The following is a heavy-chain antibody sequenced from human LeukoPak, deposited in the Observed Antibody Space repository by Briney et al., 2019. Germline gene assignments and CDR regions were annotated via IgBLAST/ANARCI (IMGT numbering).Heavy chain of an antibody. J-gene: IGHJ3*02. V-gene: IGHV4-59*01. CDR1: GGSISGYY. Sequence: SETLSLTCTVSGGSISGYYWSWIRQPPGKGLEWIGYIYYSGSTNYNLSLKSRVTISLDTSKNQFSLKLRSVTAADTAVYFCARANPGPTDAFDIWGQGTMVTVSS. CDR2: IYYSGST. CDR3: ARANPGPTDAFDI.